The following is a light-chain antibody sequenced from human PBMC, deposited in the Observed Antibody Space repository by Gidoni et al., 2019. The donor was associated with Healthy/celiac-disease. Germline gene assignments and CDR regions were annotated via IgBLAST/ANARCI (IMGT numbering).Light chain of an antibody. CDR2: GAS. CDR3: QQYGSSPLT. CDR1: QSVSSSY. V-gene: IGKV3-20*01. J-gene: IGKJ4*01. Sequence: SQSVSSSYLAWYQQKPGQAPRLLIYGASSRATGIPDRFSGSGSGTDFTLTISRLEPEDFAVYYCQQYGSSPLTFGGGTKVEI.